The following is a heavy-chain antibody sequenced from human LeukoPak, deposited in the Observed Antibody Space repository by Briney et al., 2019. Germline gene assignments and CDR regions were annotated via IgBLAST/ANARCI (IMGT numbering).Heavy chain of an antibody. J-gene: IGHJ4*02. Sequence: GGSLRLSCAASGFTFSNYAMRWVRQAPGKGLEWVSGISGSGDSTYYADSVKGRFTISRDNSKNTLYLQMNSLRAEDTAVYYCARGNFYSGSGSSPLDYWGQGILVTVSS. D-gene: IGHD3-10*01. CDR2: ISGSGDST. CDR1: GFTFSNYA. CDR3: ARGNFYSGSGSSPLDY. V-gene: IGHV3-23*01.